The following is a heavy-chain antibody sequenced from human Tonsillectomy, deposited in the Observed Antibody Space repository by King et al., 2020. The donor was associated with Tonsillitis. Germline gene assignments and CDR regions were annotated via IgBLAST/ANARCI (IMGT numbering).Heavy chain of an antibody. D-gene: IGHD4-23*01. V-gene: IGHV4-59*01. CDR3: ARLNYGGNSGFDY. CDR1: GVSISKYY. J-gene: IGHJ4*02. CDR2: IYYSGST. Sequence: VQLQESGPGLVKPSETLSLTCTVSGVSISKYYWSWIRQPPGKGLEWIGYIYYSGSTKYNPSLKSRVTISVDTSKNQFSLRLNSVTAADTAVYYCARLNYGGNSGFDYWGQGTLVPVSS.